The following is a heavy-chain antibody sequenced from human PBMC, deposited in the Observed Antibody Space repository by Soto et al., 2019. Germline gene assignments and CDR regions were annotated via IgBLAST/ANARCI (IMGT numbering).Heavy chain of an antibody. Sequence: EVQLLESGGGLVHPGGSLRLSCAASGFTFSNYAMSWVRQAPGKGLEWVSAISGSGGSTFYADSVKGRFTISRDNYRNMLSLRMNSLRVEDTAVYYCAKVRLSDYYYYYGMDVWGQGTTVTVSS. CDR2: ISGSGGST. V-gene: IGHV3-23*01. CDR3: AKVRLSDYYYYYGMDV. J-gene: IGHJ6*02. D-gene: IGHD3-10*01. CDR1: GFTFSNYA.